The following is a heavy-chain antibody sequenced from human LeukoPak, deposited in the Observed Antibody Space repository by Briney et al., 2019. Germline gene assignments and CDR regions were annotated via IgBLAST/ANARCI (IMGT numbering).Heavy chain of an antibody. V-gene: IGHV3-30*04. D-gene: IGHD3-10*01. CDR3: ARVQGGGFRTADF. Sequence: GGSLRLSCAASGFTFRNYMMHWVRQAPGKGLDWVAVILEDGTIQHYADSVKGRFTISGDNSRNTVFLQMNSLRGEDTAIYYCARVQGGGFRTADFWGQGTVVTVSS. CDR1: GFTFRNYM. CDR2: ILEDGTIQ. J-gene: IGHJ4*02.